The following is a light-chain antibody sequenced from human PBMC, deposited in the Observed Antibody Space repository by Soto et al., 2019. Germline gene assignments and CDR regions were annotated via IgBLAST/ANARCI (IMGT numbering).Light chain of an antibody. CDR3: CSYGGGRTPLG. CDR1: RSDVGGYNY. V-gene: IGLV2-11*01. CDR2: DVA. J-gene: IGLJ2*01. Sequence: QSALTQPRSVSGSPGQSVTISCTGSRSDVGGYNYVSWYQQFPGKAPKLIIYDVAKRPSGVPGRFSASKSGNTASLTISGVQAEDEGAYYCCSYGGGRTPLGFGGGTQLTVL.